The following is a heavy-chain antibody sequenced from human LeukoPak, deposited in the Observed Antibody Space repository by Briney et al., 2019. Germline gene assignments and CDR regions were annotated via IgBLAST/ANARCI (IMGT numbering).Heavy chain of an antibody. D-gene: IGHD5-12*01. CDR1: GGSVSSYY. CDR3: ARDGASGEDIVAHTFDY. CDR2: IHHSGGT. J-gene: IGHJ4*02. V-gene: IGHV4-59*02. Sequence: SETPSLTCTVSGGSVSSYYWSWIRQSPGKGLEWIGYIHHSGGTNYNPSLKSRAAISVETSKNQFSLKLRSVTAADTAVYYCARDGASGEDIVAHTFDYWGQGTLVTVSS.